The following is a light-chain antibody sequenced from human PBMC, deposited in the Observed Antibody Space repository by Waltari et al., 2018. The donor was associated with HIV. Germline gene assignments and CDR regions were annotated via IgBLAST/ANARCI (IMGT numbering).Light chain of an antibody. J-gene: IGKJ1*01. Sequence: DLQMTQSPSSLSASVGDRVTITCRASQSISIFLSWYQQKPGKAPNLLIYDASTLQSGVPSGFRGSGSGTNFTLTISSLQPEDFATYYCQQSYDTPRTFGQGTKVDIK. CDR2: DAS. CDR1: QSISIF. V-gene: IGKV1-39*01. CDR3: QQSYDTPRT.